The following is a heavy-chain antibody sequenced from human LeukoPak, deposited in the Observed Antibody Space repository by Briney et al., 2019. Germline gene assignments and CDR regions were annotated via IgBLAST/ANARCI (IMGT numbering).Heavy chain of an antibody. D-gene: IGHD2-2*01. J-gene: IGHJ4*02. CDR1: GGSISSYY. Sequence: SETLSLTCTVSGGSISSYYWSWIRQPPGKGLEWIGYIYYSGSTNYNPSLKSRVTISVDTSKNQFSLKLSSVTAADTAVYYCARLSTARGPGYWGQGTLVTVSS. V-gene: IGHV4-59*08. CDR2: IYYSGST. CDR3: ARLSTARGPGY.